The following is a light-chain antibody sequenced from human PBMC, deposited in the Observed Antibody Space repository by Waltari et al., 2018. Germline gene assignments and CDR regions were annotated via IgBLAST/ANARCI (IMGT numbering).Light chain of an antibody. CDR3: QQYNSYSPGRT. Sequence: DIQMTQSPSTLSASVGDSVTITCRASQSISSWLAWYQQKPGKAPKLLIYKASSLESGVPSRFSGSGSGTEFTLTISSLQPDDFATYYCQQYNSYSPGRTFGQGTKVEIK. CDR1: QSISSW. CDR2: KAS. J-gene: IGKJ1*01. V-gene: IGKV1-5*03.